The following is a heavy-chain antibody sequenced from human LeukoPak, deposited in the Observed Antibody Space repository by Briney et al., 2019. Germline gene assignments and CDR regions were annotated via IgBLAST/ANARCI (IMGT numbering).Heavy chain of an antibody. CDR2: INPNSGGT. CDR1: GYTFTGYY. Sequence: ASVKVSCKASGYTFTGYYMHWVRQAPGQGLEWMGWINPNSGGTNYAQKFQGRVTMTRDTSISTAYMELSGLRSDDTAMYYCARDAYCGGDCYSDYWGQGTLVTVSS. CDR3: ARDAYCGGDCYSDY. J-gene: IGHJ4*02. D-gene: IGHD2-21*02. V-gene: IGHV1-2*02.